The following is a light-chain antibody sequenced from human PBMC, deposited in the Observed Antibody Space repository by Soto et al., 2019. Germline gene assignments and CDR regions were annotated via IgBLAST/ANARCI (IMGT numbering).Light chain of an antibody. CDR1: QSVSSSY. V-gene: IGKV3-20*01. CDR2: GAS. J-gene: IGKJ1*01. CDR3: QQYGSSPWT. Sequence: EIVLTQSPGTLSLSXXEXXXXSXXXSQSVSSSYLAWYQQKPGQAPRLLIYGASSRATGIPDRFSGSGSGTDFTLTISRLEPEDFAVYYCQQYGSSPWTFGQGTKVDIK.